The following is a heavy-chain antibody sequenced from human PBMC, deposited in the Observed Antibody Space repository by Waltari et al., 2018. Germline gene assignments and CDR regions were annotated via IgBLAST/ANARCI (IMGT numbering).Heavy chain of an antibody. V-gene: IGHV4-34*01. J-gene: IGHJ6*03. CDR1: GGSFSGYY. D-gene: IGHD5-12*01. CDR2: INHSGST. Sequence: QVQLQQWGAGLLKPSETLSLTCAVYGGSFSGYYWSWIRQPPGKGLEWIGEINHSGSTNYNPSLKSRVTISVDTSKNQFSLKLSSVTAADTAVYYCARGYGGYPRGGNYYYYYYYMDVWGKGTTVTISS. CDR3: ARGYGGYPRGGNYYYYYYYMDV.